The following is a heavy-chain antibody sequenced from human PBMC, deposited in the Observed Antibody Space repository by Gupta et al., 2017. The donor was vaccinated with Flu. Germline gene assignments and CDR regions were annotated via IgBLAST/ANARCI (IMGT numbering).Heavy chain of an antibody. Sequence: EEQLVESGGGLVQPGGSLRLSGAASGFIFRSYWMDWVRQAPGKGLEWVANIAADGSVKNYADSVKGRFTISRDDAKDSLYLQMNSLRAEDTAVYYCARNRGWQQFDYWGQGALVTVSS. D-gene: IGHD3-10*01. CDR2: IAADGSVK. CDR3: ARNRGWQQFDY. V-gene: IGHV3-7*01. CDR1: GFIFRSYW. J-gene: IGHJ4*02.